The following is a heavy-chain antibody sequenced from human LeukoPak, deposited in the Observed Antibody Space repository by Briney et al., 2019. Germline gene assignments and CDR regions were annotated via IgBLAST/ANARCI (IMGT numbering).Heavy chain of an antibody. CDR1: GGSISSYY. J-gene: IGHJ5*02. CDR2: IYYSGST. CDR3: ARDRLPSSEFDP. D-gene: IGHD2-15*01. Sequence: SETLSLTCTVSGGSISSYYWSWIRQPPGKGLEWIGYIYYSGSTNYNPSLKSRVTISVDTSKNQFSLKLSSVTAADTAVYYCARDRLPSSEFDPWGQGTLVTVSS. V-gene: IGHV4-59*01.